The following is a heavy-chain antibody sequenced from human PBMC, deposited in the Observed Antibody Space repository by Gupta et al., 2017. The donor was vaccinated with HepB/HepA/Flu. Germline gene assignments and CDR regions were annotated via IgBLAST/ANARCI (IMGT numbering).Heavy chain of an antibody. D-gene: IGHD6-13*01. V-gene: IGHV3-7*01. CDR2: IHHDGSEK. Sequence: EVQLVESGGGLVQPGGSLRLPCAAPGFTFSSYWMSWVRQTPGKGLECVANIHHDGSEKYYVVTVQGRFTFYKDNAKNALYLQMNRLRVNDTAVYSCARIEYDYTRSWYFWGQGTQVTVSS. CDR1: GFTFSSYW. J-gene: IGHJ4*02. CDR3: ARIEYDYTRSWYF.